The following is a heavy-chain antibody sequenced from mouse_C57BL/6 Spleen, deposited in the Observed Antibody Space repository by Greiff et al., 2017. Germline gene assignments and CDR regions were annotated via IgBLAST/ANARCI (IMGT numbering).Heavy chain of an antibody. CDR2: INPGSGGT. J-gene: IGHJ4*01. V-gene: IGHV1-54*01. CDR1: GYAFTNYL. CDR3: ARGPMDY. D-gene: IGHD3-1*01. Sequence: QVQLKESGAELVRPGTSVKVSCKASGYAFTNYLIEWVKQRPGQGLEWIGVINPGSGGTNYTEKFKGKATLTADTSSSTAYMQLSSLTSEDSAVYVCARGPMDYWGQGTSVTVSS.